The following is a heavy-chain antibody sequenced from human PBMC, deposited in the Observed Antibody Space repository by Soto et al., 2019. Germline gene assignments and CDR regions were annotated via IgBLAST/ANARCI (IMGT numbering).Heavy chain of an antibody. CDR1: GFTFTSSA. J-gene: IGHJ6*03. CDR2: IVVGSGNT. CDR3: AAAKGYSGYGSSYYYYYYMGV. V-gene: IGHV1-58*02. Sequence: SVKVSCKASGFTFTSSAMQWVRQARGQRLEWIGWIVVGSGNTNYAQKFQERVTITRDMSTSTAYMELSSLRSEDTAVYYCAAAKGYSGYGSSYYYYYYMGVWGKGTTVTVSS. D-gene: IGHD5-12*01.